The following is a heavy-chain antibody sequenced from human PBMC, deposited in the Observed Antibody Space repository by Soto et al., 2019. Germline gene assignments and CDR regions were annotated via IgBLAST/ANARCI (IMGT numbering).Heavy chain of an antibody. CDR2: ISSSGSTI. Sequence: KTGGSLRLSCAASGFTFSDYYMSWIRQAPGKGLEWVSYISSSGSTIYYADSVKGRFTISRDNAKNSLYLQMNSLRAEDTAVYYCAREGWDSSGMTGANAFDIWGQGTMVTVSS. V-gene: IGHV3-11*01. J-gene: IGHJ3*02. D-gene: IGHD6-19*01. CDR3: AREGWDSSGMTGANAFDI. CDR1: GFTFSDYY.